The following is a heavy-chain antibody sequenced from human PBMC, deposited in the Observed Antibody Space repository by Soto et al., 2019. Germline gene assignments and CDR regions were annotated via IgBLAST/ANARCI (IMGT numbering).Heavy chain of an antibody. CDR1: GAAFNTIT. V-gene: IGHV1-69*01. D-gene: IGHD3-9*01. Sequence: HVQLVQAGAEVEKPGSSVRVSCKASGAAFNTITINWVRQAPGQRLSWMGGFVPVFGSATYAQKFQGRVAITADASTSTFYMELSRLNSEDTALYYCVREDDTTGSYSWFDPWGQGTLVTVSS. CDR2: FVPVFGSA. J-gene: IGHJ5*02. CDR3: VREDDTTGSYSWFDP.